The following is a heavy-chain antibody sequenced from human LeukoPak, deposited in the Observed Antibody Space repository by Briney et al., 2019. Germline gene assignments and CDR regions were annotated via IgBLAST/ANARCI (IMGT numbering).Heavy chain of an antibody. Sequence: KASETLSLTCTGSGGSISSYYWSWIRQPPGKGLEWIGYIYYSGSTNYNPSLKSRVTISVDTSKNQFSLKLSSVTAADTAVYYCASLSRSGWYHWGQGTLVTVSS. CDR2: IYYSGST. CDR1: GGSISSYY. D-gene: IGHD6-19*01. CDR3: ASLSRSGWYH. V-gene: IGHV4-59*01. J-gene: IGHJ5*02.